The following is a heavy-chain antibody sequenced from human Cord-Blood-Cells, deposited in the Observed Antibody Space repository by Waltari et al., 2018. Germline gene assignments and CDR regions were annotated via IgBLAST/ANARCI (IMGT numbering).Heavy chain of an antibody. CDR2: INPSGST. V-gene: IGHV4-34*01. Sequence: QVQLQQWGAGLLKPSETLSLTCAVYGGSFSGYYWSWIRQPPGKGLEWIGEINPSGSTNYNPSLKSRVTISVDTSKNQFSLKLSSVTAADTAVYYCARTSLWYFDLWGRGTLVTVSS. CDR1: GGSFSGYY. CDR3: ARTSLWYFDL. J-gene: IGHJ2*01.